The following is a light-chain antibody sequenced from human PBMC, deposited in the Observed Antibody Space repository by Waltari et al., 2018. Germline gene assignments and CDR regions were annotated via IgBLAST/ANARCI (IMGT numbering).Light chain of an antibody. CDR1: SSDFGGFKH. Sequence: QSALPQPASVSGSPGPSIPISCPGTSSDFGGFKHVSWYHQHPGKAPKLMIYDVSKRPSGVSNRFSGSKSGNTASLTISGLQAEDEADYYCCSYAGSSTHVVFGGGTKLTVL. CDR2: DVS. V-gene: IGLV2-23*02. J-gene: IGLJ2*01. CDR3: CSYAGSSTHVV.